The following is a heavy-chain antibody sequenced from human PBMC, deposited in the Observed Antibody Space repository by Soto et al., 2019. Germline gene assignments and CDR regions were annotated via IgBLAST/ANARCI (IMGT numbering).Heavy chain of an antibody. V-gene: IGHV4-30-2*01. CDR3: ARGSRYYYDSSGYYYYDY. Sequence: KPSETLSLTCAVSGGSISSGGYCWSWIRQPPGKGREWIGYIYHSGSTYYNPSLKSRVTISVDRSKNQFSLKLSSVTAADTAVYYCARGSRYYYDSSGYYYYDYWGQGTLVTVSS. J-gene: IGHJ4*02. CDR2: IYHSGST. CDR1: GGSISSGGYC. D-gene: IGHD3-22*01.